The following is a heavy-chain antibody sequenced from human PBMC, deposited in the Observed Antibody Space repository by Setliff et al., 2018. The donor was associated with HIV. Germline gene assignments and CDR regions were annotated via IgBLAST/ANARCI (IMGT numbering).Heavy chain of an antibody. J-gene: IGHJ4*02. V-gene: IGHV3-48*01. CDR2: ISSSSSTI. CDR1: GFTFSSYS. Sequence: PGGSLRLSCAASGFTFSSYSMNWVRQAPGKGLEWVSYISSSSSTIYYADSVKGRFTISRDNAKNSLYLQMNSLRAEDTAVYYCAREASIFGVVTDYWGQGTLVTVSS. D-gene: IGHD3-3*01. CDR3: AREASIFGVVTDY.